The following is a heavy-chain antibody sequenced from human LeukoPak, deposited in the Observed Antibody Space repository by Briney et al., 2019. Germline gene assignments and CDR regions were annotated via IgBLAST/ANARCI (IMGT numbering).Heavy chain of an antibody. CDR3: AKVSIVVVPAATNFDY. V-gene: IGHV3-23*01. CDR2: ISGSGGST. Sequence: GGSLRLSCAASGFTFSSYAMSWVRQAPGKGLEWVSAISGSGGSTYYAGSVKGRFTISRDNSKNTLYLQMNSLRAEDTAVYYCAKVSIVVVPAATNFDYWGQGTLVTASS. CDR1: GFTFSSYA. J-gene: IGHJ4*02. D-gene: IGHD2-2*01.